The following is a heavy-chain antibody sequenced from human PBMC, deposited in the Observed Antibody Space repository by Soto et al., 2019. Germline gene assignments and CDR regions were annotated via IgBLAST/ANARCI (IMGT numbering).Heavy chain of an antibody. V-gene: IGHV3-21*01. J-gene: IGHJ5*02. CDR1: GFTFRSFT. CDR2: ISSNSAYI. Sequence: GSLRLSCAASGFTFRSFTMNWVRQAPGKGLEWVSTISSNSAYIYYTDALRGRFTISRDNAKNSLHLQMNSLRAEDTAVYYCTRDASRDSSARGWFDPWGPGTLVTVAS. D-gene: IGHD6-13*01. CDR3: TRDASRDSSARGWFDP.